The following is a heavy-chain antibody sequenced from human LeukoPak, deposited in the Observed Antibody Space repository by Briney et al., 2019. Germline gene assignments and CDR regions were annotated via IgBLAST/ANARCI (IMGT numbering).Heavy chain of an antibody. V-gene: IGHV1-3*01. CDR3: ARDLSSSWYEGEAFDI. CDR1: GYTFTSYA. J-gene: IGHJ3*02. D-gene: IGHD6-13*01. CDR2: INAGNGNT. Sequence: ASVKVSCKASGYTFTSYAMHWVRQAPGQRLEWMGWINAGNGNTKYSQKFQGRVTITRDTSASTAYMELSSLRSEDTAVYYCARDLSSSWYEGEAFDIWGQGTMVTVSS.